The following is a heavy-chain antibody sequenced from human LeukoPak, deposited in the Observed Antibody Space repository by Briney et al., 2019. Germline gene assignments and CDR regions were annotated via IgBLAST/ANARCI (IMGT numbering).Heavy chain of an antibody. CDR2: ISAYNGNT. Sequence: GASVKVSCKASGYTLTSYGISWVRQAPGQGLEWMGWISAYNGNTNYAQKLQGRVTMTTDTSTSTAYMELRSLRSDDTAVYYCARAYYDSTDYYYYGMDVWGQGTTVTVSS. CDR3: ARAYYDSTDYYYYGMDV. D-gene: IGHD3-22*01. V-gene: IGHV1-18*01. J-gene: IGHJ6*02. CDR1: GYTLTSYG.